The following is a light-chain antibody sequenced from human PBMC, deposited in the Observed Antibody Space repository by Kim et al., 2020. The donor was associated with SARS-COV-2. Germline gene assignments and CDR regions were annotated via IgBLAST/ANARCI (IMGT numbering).Light chain of an antibody. Sequence: CPGGKATLSCRARQNVSTPLAWYQHKPGQARMLLTYHVANRAAGVPARLSGSGAGTEYTLTISSLESEDFAVHYCKQYNIWPPRTFGGGTKVDIK. V-gene: IGKV3-15*01. J-gene: IGKJ4*01. CDR1: QNVSTP. CDR2: HVA. CDR3: KQYNIWPPRT.